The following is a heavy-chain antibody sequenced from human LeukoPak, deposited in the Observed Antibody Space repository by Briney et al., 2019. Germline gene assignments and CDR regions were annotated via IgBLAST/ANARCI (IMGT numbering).Heavy chain of an antibody. D-gene: IGHD3-3*01. CDR3: TTDLPYYDFWSGYYEGNWFDP. V-gene: IGHV3-15*01. CDR2: INSKTDGGTT. Sequence: PGGSLRLSCAASGFTFSNAWMSWVRQAPGKGLEWVGRINSKTDGGTTDYAAPVKGRFTISRDDSKNTLYLQMNSLKTEDTAVYYCTTDLPYYDFWSGYYEGNWFDPWGQGTLVTVSS. J-gene: IGHJ5*02. CDR1: GFTFSNAW.